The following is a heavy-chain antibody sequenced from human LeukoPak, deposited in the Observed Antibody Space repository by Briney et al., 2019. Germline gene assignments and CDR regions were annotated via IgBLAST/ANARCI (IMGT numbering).Heavy chain of an antibody. CDR2: IIPIYGRA. V-gene: IGHV1-69*13. CDR3: AAGGAYEFRDDY. D-gene: IGHD3-3*01. CDR1: GGSFTSYG. Sequence: SVKVSCRASGGSFTSYGISWVRQAPGQGLEWMGKIIPIYGRANYGQKFQGRVTITADELTTTSYMELSSLTAEDMAVYYCAAGGAYEFRDDYWGQGTLVTVSS. J-gene: IGHJ4*02.